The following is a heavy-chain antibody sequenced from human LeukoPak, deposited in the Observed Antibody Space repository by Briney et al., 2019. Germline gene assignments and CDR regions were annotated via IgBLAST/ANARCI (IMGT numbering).Heavy chain of an antibody. J-gene: IGHJ3*02. V-gene: IGHV3-11*04. D-gene: IGHD3-16*02. CDR3: ARDKLRLGELSLVAFDI. CDR2: ISSSGSTI. Sequence: GGSLRLSCAASGFTFSDYYMSWIRQAPGKGLEWVSYISSSGSTIYYADSVKGRFTVSRDNAKNSLYLQMNSLGAEDTAVYYCARDKLRLGELSLVAFDIWGQGTMVTVSS. CDR1: GFTFSDYY.